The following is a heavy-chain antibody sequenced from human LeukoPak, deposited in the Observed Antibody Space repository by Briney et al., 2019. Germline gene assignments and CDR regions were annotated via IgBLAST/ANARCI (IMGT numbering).Heavy chain of an antibody. J-gene: IGHJ6*03. CDR3: ASNQVPAAPYYYYYYMDV. CDR1: GYTFTGYY. Sequence: GASVKVSCKASGYTFTGYYMHWVRQAPGQGLEWMGWINPNSGGTNYAQKFQGRVTMTRDTSISTAYMELSRLRSDDTAVYYCASNQVPAAPYYYYYYMDVWGKGTTVTVSS. V-gene: IGHV1-2*02. D-gene: IGHD2-2*01. CDR2: INPNSGGT.